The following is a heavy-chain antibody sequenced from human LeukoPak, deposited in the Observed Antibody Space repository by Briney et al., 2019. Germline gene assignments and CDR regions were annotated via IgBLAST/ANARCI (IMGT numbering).Heavy chain of an antibody. Sequence: SETLSLTCTVSGGSISSYYWSWIRQPPGKGLEWIGYIYYSGSTNYNPSLKSRVTISVDTSKNQFSLKLSSVTAADTAVYYCARLVRSSTSCYAIGGVCWYGMDVWGQGATVTVSS. V-gene: IGHV4-59*08. CDR3: ARLVRSSTSCYAIGGVCWYGMDV. J-gene: IGHJ6*02. CDR2: IYYSGST. D-gene: IGHD2-2*01. CDR1: GGSISSYY.